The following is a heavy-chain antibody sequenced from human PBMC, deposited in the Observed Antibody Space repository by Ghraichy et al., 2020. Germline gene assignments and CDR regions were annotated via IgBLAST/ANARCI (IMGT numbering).Heavy chain of an antibody. J-gene: IGHJ6*02. V-gene: IGHV3-23*01. CDR3: AKASVRTYDYYYAMDV. CDR1: GFSFSDYA. Sequence: GGSPRLSCTASGFSFSDYAMNWVRQAPGKGLEWVSGCSASGDSSSHADSVRGRFTISRDNSKKTLFLQMDSLRPEDTAIYYCAKASVRTYDYYYAMDVWGPGTTVAVSS. D-gene: IGHD3-16*02. CDR2: CSASGDSS.